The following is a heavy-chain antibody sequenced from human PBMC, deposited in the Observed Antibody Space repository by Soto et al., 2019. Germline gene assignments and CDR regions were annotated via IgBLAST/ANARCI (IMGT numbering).Heavy chain of an antibody. V-gene: IGHV3-23*01. Sequence: EVQVLESGGDLVQPGGSLRLTCAVSGFTFTTSSINWVRQAPGKGLEWVSSISGNGYTTYYADSVTGLFTISTDNSKSSVFLQMNSLRVEDTALYYCAKGVEHSTADAFETWGQGTMVTVSS. CDR2: ISGNGYTT. D-gene: IGHD5-18*01. CDR3: AKGVEHSTADAFET. CDR1: GFTFTTSS. J-gene: IGHJ3*02.